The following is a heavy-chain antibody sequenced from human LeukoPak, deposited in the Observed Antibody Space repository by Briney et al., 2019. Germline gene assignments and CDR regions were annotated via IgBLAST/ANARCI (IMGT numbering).Heavy chain of an antibody. V-gene: IGHV4-61*02. CDR2: IYTSGST. D-gene: IGHD2-21*01. CDR1: GGSISSGSYY. CDR3: ARGYSLPY. J-gene: IGHJ4*02. Sequence: PSQTLSLTCTVSGGSISSGSYYWSWIRQPAGKGLEWIGRIYTSGSTNYNPSLKSRVTISVDTSKNQFSLKLSSVTAADTAVYYCARGYSLPYWGQGTLVTVSS.